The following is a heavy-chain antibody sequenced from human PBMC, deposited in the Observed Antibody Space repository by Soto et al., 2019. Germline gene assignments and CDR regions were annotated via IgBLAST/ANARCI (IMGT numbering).Heavy chain of an antibody. CDR1: GFTFDDYA. J-gene: IGHJ4*02. D-gene: IGHD2-21*02. V-gene: IGHV3-9*01. CDR3: AKDYCGGDCEFDY. Sequence: PGGSLRLSCSASGFTFDDYAMHWVRQAPGKGLEWVSGISWNSGSIGYADSVKGRFTISRDNAKNSLYLQMNSLRAEDTALYYCAKDYCGGDCEFDYWGKGTLVTASS. CDR2: ISWNSGSI.